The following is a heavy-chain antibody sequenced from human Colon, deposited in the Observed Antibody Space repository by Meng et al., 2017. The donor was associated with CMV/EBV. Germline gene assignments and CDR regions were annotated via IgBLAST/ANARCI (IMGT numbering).Heavy chain of an antibody. Sequence: GGSLRLSCAASEFTFSDFFMTWIRQAPGKGLEWVAVIWYDGSKKYYADSVKGRFTISRDNSKNTLYMEMNSLRAEDTAVYYCAKNFLYGMDVWGQGTTVTVSS. J-gene: IGHJ6*02. CDR3: AKNFLYGMDV. V-gene: IGHV3-33*03. CDR1: EFTFSDFF. CDR2: IWYDGSKK. D-gene: IGHD1-7*01.